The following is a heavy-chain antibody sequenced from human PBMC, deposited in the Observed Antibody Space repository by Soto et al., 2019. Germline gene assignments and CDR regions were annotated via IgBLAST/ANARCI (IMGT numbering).Heavy chain of an antibody. Sequence: GGSLRLSCAASGFIFENFGMSWVRQAPGKGLEWISSISGSGFKKYYADSVKGRFTISRDNSKSTVYLELNNLSAEDTAVYHCAKNQGVELVPLATVDWFDPWGQASVVTVSS. V-gene: IGHV3-23*01. CDR2: ISGSGFKK. J-gene: IGHJ5*02. CDR1: GFIFENFG. CDR3: AKNQGVELVPLATVDWFDP. D-gene: IGHD1-26*01.